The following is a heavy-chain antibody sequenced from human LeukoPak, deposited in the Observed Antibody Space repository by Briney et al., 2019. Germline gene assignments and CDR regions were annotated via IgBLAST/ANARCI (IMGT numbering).Heavy chain of an antibody. Sequence: SVKVSCKASGGTFSSYAISWVRQAPGQGLEWMGGIIPIFGTANYAQKFQGRVTITADESTSTAYMELSSLRSEDTAVYYCARDGRGQYYDILTGYSVPHWYFDLWGRGTLVTVSS. J-gene: IGHJ2*01. CDR2: IIPIFGTA. CDR1: GGTFSSYA. CDR3: ARDGRGQYYDILTGYSVPHWYFDL. V-gene: IGHV1-69*13. D-gene: IGHD3-9*01.